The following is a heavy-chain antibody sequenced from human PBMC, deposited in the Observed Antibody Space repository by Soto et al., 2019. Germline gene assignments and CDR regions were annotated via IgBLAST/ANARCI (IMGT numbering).Heavy chain of an antibody. V-gene: IGHV4-4*07. CDR3: ARELQGGVVTASNWFDP. CDR1: GGSISSYY. D-gene: IGHD2-21*02. Sequence: QVQLRESGPGLVKPSATLSLTCTASGGSISSYYWSWIRQPAGKELEGIGRIYTRGCTNYNPSLKSRVTRSVDTSKIRFSLKLSSVTAAYTAVYYCARELQGGVVTASNWFDPWGEGNLVTVAS. J-gene: IGHJ5*02. CDR2: IYTRGCT.